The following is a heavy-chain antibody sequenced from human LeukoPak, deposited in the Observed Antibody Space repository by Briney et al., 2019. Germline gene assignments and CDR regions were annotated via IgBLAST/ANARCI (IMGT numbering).Heavy chain of an antibody. CDR2: IKQDGSEK. J-gene: IGHJ3*02. D-gene: IGHD6-19*01. CDR1: GFTFSSYW. CDR3: ARNEPGIAVAAVDAFDI. Sequence: PGGSLRLSCAASGFTFSSYWMSWVRQAPGKGLEWVANIKQDGSEKYYVDSVKGRFTISRDNAKNSLYLQMNSLRAEDTAVYYCARNEPGIAVAAVDAFDIWGQGTMVTVSS. V-gene: IGHV3-7*01.